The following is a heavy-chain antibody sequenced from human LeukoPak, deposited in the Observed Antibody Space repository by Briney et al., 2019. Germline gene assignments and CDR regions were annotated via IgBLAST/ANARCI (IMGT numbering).Heavy chain of an antibody. J-gene: IGHJ4*02. Sequence: PGGSLRLSCAASGFTLSSYSMNWVRQAPGKGLEWVSSISSSSSYIYYADSVRGRFTISRDNAKNSLYLQMNSLRAEDTAVYYCASYYYDSRSRTPTKYFDYWGQGTLVTVSS. V-gene: IGHV3-21*01. D-gene: IGHD3-22*01. CDR1: GFTLSSYS. CDR2: ISSSSSYI. CDR3: ASYYYDSRSRTPTKYFDY.